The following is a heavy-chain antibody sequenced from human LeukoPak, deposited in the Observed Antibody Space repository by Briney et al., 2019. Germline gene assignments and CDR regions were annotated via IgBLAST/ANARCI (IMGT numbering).Heavy chain of an antibody. CDR2: IYTSGST. CDR1: GGSISGYY. V-gene: IGHV4-4*09. CDR3: ARHKSSLAVANFDY. J-gene: IGHJ4*02. D-gene: IGHD6-19*01. Sequence: PSETLSLTCPVSGGSISGYYWSWIRQPPGKGLEWIGYIYTSGSTNCNPSLKSRVTISLDTSRTQFSLKLTSLTAADTAVYYCARHKSSLAVANFDYWGQGTLVTVSS.